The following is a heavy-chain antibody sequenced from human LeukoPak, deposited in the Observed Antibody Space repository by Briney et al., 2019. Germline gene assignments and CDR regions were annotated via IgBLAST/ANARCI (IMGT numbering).Heavy chain of an antibody. CDR2: IWFDGTNK. CDR3: AKEGYNYVIDY. D-gene: IGHD5-24*01. V-gene: IGHV3-33*06. CDR1: GLTFNSYA. J-gene: IGHJ4*02. Sequence: GRSLRLSCPASGLTFNSYAMHWVRQAPGKGLEWVAGIWFDGTNKFHADSVKGRFTISRDNSKNTLYLQMDSLRAEDTAVYYCAKEGYNYVIDYWGQGTLVTVSS.